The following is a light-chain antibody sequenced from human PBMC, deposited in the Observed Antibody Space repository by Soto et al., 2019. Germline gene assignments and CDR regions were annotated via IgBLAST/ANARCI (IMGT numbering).Light chain of an antibody. J-gene: IGKJ2*01. Sequence: DIQMTQSPSTLSASVGDRVTITCRASQSISSWLAWYQQKPGKAPKLLIYKASSLESGVPSRFSGTGSGTEFPLTISSLQPDDFATYCCQQYNSYYTFGQGTKLEIK. CDR2: KAS. V-gene: IGKV1-5*03. CDR3: QQYNSYYT. CDR1: QSISSW.